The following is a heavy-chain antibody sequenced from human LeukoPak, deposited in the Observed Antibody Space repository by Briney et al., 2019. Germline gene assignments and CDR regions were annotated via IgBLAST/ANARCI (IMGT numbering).Heavy chain of an antibody. J-gene: IGHJ3*02. D-gene: IGHD6-19*01. Sequence: SETLSLTCTVSGGSISSYYWSWIRQPPGKGLEWIGYIYYSGSTNYNPSLKSRVTISVDTSKNQFSLKLSSVTAADTAVYYCAGAVAGRGDAFDIWGQGTMVTVSS. CDR1: GGSISSYY. CDR3: AGAVAGRGDAFDI. CDR2: IYYSGST. V-gene: IGHV4-59*01.